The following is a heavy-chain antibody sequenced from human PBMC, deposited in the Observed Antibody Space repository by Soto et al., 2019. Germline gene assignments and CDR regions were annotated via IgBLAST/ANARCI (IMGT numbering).Heavy chain of an antibody. D-gene: IGHD2-15*01. Sequence: QVQLVESGGGVVQPGRSLRLSCAASGFTFSSYGMHWVRQAPGKGLECVAVISYDGSNKYYADSVKGRFTISRDNSKNTLYLQMNSLRAEDTAVYYCAKESGSCSGGSCYPTYYFDYWGQGTLVTVS. V-gene: IGHV3-30*18. CDR2: ISYDGSNK. CDR3: AKESGSCSGGSCYPTYYFDY. J-gene: IGHJ4*02. CDR1: GFTFSSYG.